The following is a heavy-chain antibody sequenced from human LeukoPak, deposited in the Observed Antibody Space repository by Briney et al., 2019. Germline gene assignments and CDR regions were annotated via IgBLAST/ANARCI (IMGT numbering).Heavy chain of an antibody. J-gene: IGHJ4*02. Sequence: SETLSLTCTVSGGSISSYYWSWIRQPPGKGLEWIGSIYHSGSTYYNPSLKSRVTISVDTSKNQFSLKLSSVTAADTAVYYCAREIQGEYYGSGSYYIDYWGQGTLVTVSS. D-gene: IGHD3-10*01. V-gene: IGHV4-38-2*02. CDR1: GGSISSYY. CDR3: AREIQGEYYGSGSYYIDY. CDR2: IYHSGST.